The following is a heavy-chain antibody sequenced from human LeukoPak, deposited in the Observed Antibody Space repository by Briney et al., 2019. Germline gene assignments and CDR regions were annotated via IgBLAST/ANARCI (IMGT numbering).Heavy chain of an antibody. CDR1: GYTFTSYY. Sequence: ASVKVSCKASGYTFTSYYMHWVRQAPGQGLEWMGWINPNSGGTNYAQKFQGRVTMTRDTSISTAYMELSRLRSDDTALYYCARAETSRYSYGTYYYYMDVWGKGTTVTVSS. CDR3: ARAETSRYSYGTYYYYMDV. D-gene: IGHD5-18*01. J-gene: IGHJ6*03. V-gene: IGHV1-2*02. CDR2: INPNSGGT.